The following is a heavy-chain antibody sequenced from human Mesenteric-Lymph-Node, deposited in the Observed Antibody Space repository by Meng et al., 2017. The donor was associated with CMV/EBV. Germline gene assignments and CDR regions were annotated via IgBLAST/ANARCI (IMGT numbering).Heavy chain of an antibody. CDR2: VYPGDSDT. J-gene: IGHJ6*02. CDR3: ARRPTSNYGMDV. D-gene: IGHD2-8*01. V-gene: IGHV5-51*01. CDR1: GYSFSTYW. Sequence: ESLEISRKGSGYSFSTYWIAWVRQMPGKGLEWMGIVYPGDSDTRYNPSFQGHVTISADKSGNTAYVQWSSLKASDTAIYYCARRPTSNYGMDVWGQGTTVTVSS.